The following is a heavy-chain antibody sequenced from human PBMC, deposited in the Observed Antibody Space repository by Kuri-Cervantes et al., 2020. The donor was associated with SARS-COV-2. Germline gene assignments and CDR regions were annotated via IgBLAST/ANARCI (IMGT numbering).Heavy chain of an antibody. D-gene: IGHD3-10*01. V-gene: IGHV3-13*01. CDR2: IGTAGDT. Sequence: GGSLRLSCAASGFTFSSYGMHWVRQATGKGLEWVSAIGTAGDTYYPGSVKGRFTISRGNAKNSLYLQMNSLRAEDTAVYYCARGLRFGEFYYYYYMDVWGKGTTVTVSS. J-gene: IGHJ6*03. CDR3: ARGLRFGEFYYYYYMDV. CDR1: GFTFSSYG.